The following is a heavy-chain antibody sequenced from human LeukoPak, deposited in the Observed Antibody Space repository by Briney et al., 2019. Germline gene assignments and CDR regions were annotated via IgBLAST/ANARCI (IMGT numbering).Heavy chain of an antibody. CDR1: GFTVSSNY. D-gene: IGHD5-12*01. J-gene: IGHJ6*02. CDR2: SYSGGST. Sequence: PGGSLRLSCAASGFTVSSNYMSWVRQAPGKGLEWVSVSYSGGSTYYADSVKGRFTISRDNSKNTLYLQMNSLRAEDTAVYYCATTDIVATMVFYYYYGMDVWGQGTTVTVSS. V-gene: IGHV3-53*01. CDR3: ATTDIVATMVFYYYYGMDV.